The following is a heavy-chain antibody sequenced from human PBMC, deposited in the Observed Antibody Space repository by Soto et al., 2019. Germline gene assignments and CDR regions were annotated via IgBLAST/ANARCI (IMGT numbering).Heavy chain of an antibody. J-gene: IGHJ6*02. V-gene: IGHV1-69*12. D-gene: IGHD3-3*02. Sequence: QVQLEQSGAEVKEPGSSVRVSCKASGGTFSTSAISWVRQAPGQGLEWMGGIIPIFRRPDYAQKFQGRVTVTADESTSTAYMELSDLRSDDTAVYYWARDKDRPQLGGNYYYILDVWGQGTTITVSS. CDR2: IIPIFRRP. CDR3: ARDKDRPQLGGNYYYILDV. CDR1: GGTFSTSA.